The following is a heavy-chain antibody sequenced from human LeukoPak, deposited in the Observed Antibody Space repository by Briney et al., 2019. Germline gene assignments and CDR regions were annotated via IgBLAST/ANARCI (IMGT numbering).Heavy chain of an antibody. CDR1: GGSITSDY. Sequence: PSETLSLTCTVSGGSITSDYWSWIRQPPGKGLEWIGYISYSGSTNFNPSLKSRVTISVDTSKNQFSLKLSSVTAADTAVYYCARGRNYYDSSGEPFDYWGQGTLVTVSS. CDR3: ARGRNYYDSSGEPFDY. D-gene: IGHD3-22*01. J-gene: IGHJ4*02. CDR2: ISYSGST. V-gene: IGHV4-59*12.